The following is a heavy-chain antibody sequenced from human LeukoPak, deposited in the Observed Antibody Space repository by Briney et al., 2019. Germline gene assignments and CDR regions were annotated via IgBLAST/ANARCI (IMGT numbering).Heavy chain of an antibody. CDR2: ISGTGGHS. V-gene: IGHV3-23*01. J-gene: IGHJ6*03. CDR1: GFTFGNYG. D-gene: IGHD3-3*01. Sequence: GGSLRLSCEASGFTFGNYGLSWVRQAPGRGLEWVSTISGTGGHSYYADFVKGRFAISRDNSKNTLYLQMHSLGADDTAIYYCAKSATLIGVVVDYYYYMDVWGKGTTVTVSS. CDR3: AKSATLIGVVVDYYYYMDV.